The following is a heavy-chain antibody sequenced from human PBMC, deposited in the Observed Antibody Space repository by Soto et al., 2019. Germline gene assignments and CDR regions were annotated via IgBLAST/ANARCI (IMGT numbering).Heavy chain of an antibody. Sequence: SETLSLTCTVSGGSISSSSYYWGWIRQPPGKGLEWIGSIYYSGSTYYNPSLKSRVTISVDTSKNQFSLKLSSVTAADTAVYYCARGEVDIVATTAGAFDIWGQGTMVTVSS. CDR1: GGSISSSSYY. D-gene: IGHD5-12*01. V-gene: IGHV4-39*01. J-gene: IGHJ3*02. CDR3: ARGEVDIVATTAGAFDI. CDR2: IYYSGST.